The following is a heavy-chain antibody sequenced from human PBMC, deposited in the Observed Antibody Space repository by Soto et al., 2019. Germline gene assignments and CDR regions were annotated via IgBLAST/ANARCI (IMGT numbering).Heavy chain of an antibody. CDR2: IIPMFGTA. Sequence: QVQLVQSGAEVKKPGSSVKVSCKASGGTFSTYTINWVRQAPGQGLEWMGGIIPMFGTANYAQKFQGRVTITPDESTSTAYMELSSLRSEDTAVYYCARRYCISTSCHYYGMDVWGQGTTVTVSS. V-gene: IGHV1-69*05. J-gene: IGHJ6*02. CDR1: GGTFSTYT. D-gene: IGHD2-2*01. CDR3: ARRYCISTSCHYYGMDV.